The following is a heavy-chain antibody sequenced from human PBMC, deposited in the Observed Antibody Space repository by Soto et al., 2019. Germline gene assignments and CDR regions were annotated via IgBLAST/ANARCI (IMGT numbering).Heavy chain of an antibody. D-gene: IGHD5-18*01. CDR1: GGSIRSGGYY. CDR2: IYYSGST. J-gene: IGHJ6*02. CDR3: ARDRLMATAGTARHYFGLDV. Sequence: SETLSLTCTVSGGSIRSGGYYWSWVRQSPRRGLEWIGNIYYSGSTYYNPSLKSRLTISVDTYKNQFSLNLSSVTASDTAVYYCARDRLMATAGTARHYFGLDVWGQGTTVTVSS. V-gene: IGHV4-31*03.